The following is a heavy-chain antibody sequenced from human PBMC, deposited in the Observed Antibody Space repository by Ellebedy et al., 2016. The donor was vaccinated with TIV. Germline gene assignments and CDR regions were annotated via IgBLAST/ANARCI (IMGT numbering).Heavy chain of an antibody. V-gene: IGHV3-66*01. J-gene: IGHJ4*02. CDR2: IYSDGRT. CDR1: GVTVSSDF. CDR3: ARMTRVWAIDS. Sequence: PGGSLRLSCAAFGVTVSSDFMSWVRQAPGKGPEWVSIIYSDGRTFYAASVTGRFTISRDSSKNTLYLQMNTLRADDTAVYFCARMTRVWAIDSWGQGRLVSVSS. D-gene: IGHD7-27*01.